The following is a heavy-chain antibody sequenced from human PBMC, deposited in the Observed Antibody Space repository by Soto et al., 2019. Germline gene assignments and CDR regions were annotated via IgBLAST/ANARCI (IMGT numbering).Heavy chain of an antibody. CDR3: ARGDDDFWSGYYPFDY. D-gene: IGHD3-3*01. Sequence: KASETLSLTCTVSGGSVSSGSYYWSWIRQPPGKGLEWIGYIYYSGSTNYNPSLKSRVTISVDTSKNQFSLKLSSVTAADTAVYYCARGDDDFWSGYYPFDYWGQGTLVTVS. CDR1: GGSVSSGSYY. J-gene: IGHJ4*02. V-gene: IGHV4-61*01. CDR2: IYYSGST.